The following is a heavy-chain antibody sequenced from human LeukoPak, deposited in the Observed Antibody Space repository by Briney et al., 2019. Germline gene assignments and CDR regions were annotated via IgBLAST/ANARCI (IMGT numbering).Heavy chain of an antibody. CDR3: ASLPYYDSSGYSDGFDY. CDR2: IYYSGST. J-gene: IGHJ4*02. CDR1: GGSISSHY. V-gene: IGHV4-59*11. D-gene: IGHD3-22*01. Sequence: PSETLSLTCTVSGGSISSHYWSWIRQPPGKGLEWIGYIYYSGSTNYNPSLKSRVTISVDTSKNQFSLKLSSVTAADTAVYYCASLPYYDSSGYSDGFDYWGQGTLVTVSS.